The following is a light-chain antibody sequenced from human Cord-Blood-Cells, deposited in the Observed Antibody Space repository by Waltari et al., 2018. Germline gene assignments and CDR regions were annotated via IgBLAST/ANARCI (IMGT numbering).Light chain of an antibody. J-gene: IGLJ2*01. V-gene: IGLV2-23*03. Sequence: QSALTQPASVSGSPGQSITISCTGTSSDVGSYNLVSWYQQHPGKAPKLMIYEGSKRPSGVSNLFSGSKAGNTACLTISGLQAEDEADYYCCSYAGSSTFVVFGGGTKLTVL. CDR3: CSYAGSSTFVV. CDR1: SSDVGSYNL. CDR2: EGS.